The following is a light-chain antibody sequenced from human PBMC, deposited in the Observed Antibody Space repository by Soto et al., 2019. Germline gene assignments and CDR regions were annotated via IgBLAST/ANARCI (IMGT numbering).Light chain of an antibody. Sequence: DIQMTQSPSSLSASVGDRVTITCRASQNINRFVNWYVQKPGKAPELLIYAACSLQSGVPSRFSSSGSGTDFSLTFSSLRPEDFATYYCQKTYHTTWTFDQATQVEIK. CDR3: QKTYHTTWT. CDR2: AAC. V-gene: IGKV1-39*01. J-gene: IGKJ1*01. CDR1: QNINRF.